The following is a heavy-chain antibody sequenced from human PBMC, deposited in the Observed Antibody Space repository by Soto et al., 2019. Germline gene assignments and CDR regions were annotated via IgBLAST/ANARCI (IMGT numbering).Heavy chain of an antibody. J-gene: IGHJ6*03. Sequence: VKVSCKASGYTFTSYYMHWVRQAPGQGLEWMGIINPSGGSTSYAQKFQGRVTMTRDTSTSTVYMELSSLRSEDTAVYYCARDYDFWSGYSNYYYYMDVWGKGTTVTVSS. CDR1: GYTFTSYY. D-gene: IGHD3-3*01. V-gene: IGHV1-46*03. CDR3: ARDYDFWSGYSNYYYYMDV. CDR2: INPSGGST.